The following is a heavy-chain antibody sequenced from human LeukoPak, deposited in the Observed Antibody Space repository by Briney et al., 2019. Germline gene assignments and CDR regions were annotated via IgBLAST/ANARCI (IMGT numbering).Heavy chain of an antibody. J-gene: IGHJ4*02. CDR3: AKDRWVTAAAIFES. CDR2: ISYDGSNK. V-gene: IGHV3-30*18. Sequence: GGSLTLTSAASGFTFSNYGIHWVRQAPGKGLEWVAVISYDGSNKYYADSVKGRFTISRDNSKNTLYLQMNSLRAEDTAVYYCAKDRWVTAAAIFESWGQGTLVTVSS. CDR1: GFTFSNYG. D-gene: IGHD6-13*01.